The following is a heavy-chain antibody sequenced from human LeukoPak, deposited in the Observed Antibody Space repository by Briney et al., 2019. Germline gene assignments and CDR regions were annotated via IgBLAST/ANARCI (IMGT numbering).Heavy chain of an antibody. Sequence: SETLPLTCTVSGGSISGYYWSWIRQPAGKGLEWIGRIYTSGSTNYNPSLKSRVTMSVDTSKNQFSLKLSSVTAADTAVYYCARGKRDHPDAFDIWGQGTMVTVSS. V-gene: IGHV4-4*07. CDR3: ARGKRDHPDAFDI. J-gene: IGHJ3*02. D-gene: IGHD1-14*01. CDR1: GGSISGYY. CDR2: IYTSGST.